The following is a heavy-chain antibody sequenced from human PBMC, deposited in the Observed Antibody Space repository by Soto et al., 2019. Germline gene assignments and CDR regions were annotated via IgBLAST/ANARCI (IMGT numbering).Heavy chain of an antibody. Sequence: QVQLVQSGAEVKKPGASVKVSCKASGYTFTSYAMPWVRQAPGQRLEWMGWINAGNGNTKYSQKFEGSVTITRDTSASTAYMELSSLRSEDTAVYYCAGAFTGYSSGPPLEWFDPWGQGTLVTVSS. D-gene: IGHD6-19*01. V-gene: IGHV1-3*01. J-gene: IGHJ5*02. CDR3: AGAFTGYSSGPPLEWFDP. CDR2: INAGNGNT. CDR1: GYTFTSYA.